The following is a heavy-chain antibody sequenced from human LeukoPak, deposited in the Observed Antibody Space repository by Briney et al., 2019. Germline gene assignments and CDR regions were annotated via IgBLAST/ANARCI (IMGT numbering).Heavy chain of an antibody. CDR1: GGSISSYY. D-gene: IGHD3-22*01. CDR3: ARRRRSSGYYYEYPTDY. J-gene: IGHJ4*02. Sequence: SETLSLTCTVSGGSISSYYWSWIRQPAGKGLEWIGRIYTSGSTNYNPSLKSRVTMSVDTSKNQFSLKLSSVTAADTAVYYCARRRRSSGYYYEYPTDYWGQGTLVTVSS. CDR2: IYTSGST. V-gene: IGHV4-4*07.